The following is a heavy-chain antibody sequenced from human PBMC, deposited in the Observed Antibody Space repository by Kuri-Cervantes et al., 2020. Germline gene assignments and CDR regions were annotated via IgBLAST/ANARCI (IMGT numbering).Heavy chain of an antibody. CDR2: ISSSSSYI. CDR1: GFIFSSYS. CDR3: ARAHYYYDSSGYFH. V-gene: IGHV3-21*03. Sequence: GESLKISCAASGFIFSSYSMNWVRQAPGKGLEWVSSISSSSSYIYYADSLKGRSTISRDNAKNSLYLQMNTLRAEDTAVYYCARAHYYYDSSGYFHWGQGTLVTVSS. D-gene: IGHD3-22*01. J-gene: IGHJ4*02.